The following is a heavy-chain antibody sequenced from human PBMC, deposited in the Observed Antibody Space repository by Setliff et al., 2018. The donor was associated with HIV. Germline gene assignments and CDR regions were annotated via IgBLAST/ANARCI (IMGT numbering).Heavy chain of an antibody. J-gene: IGHJ3*02. V-gene: IGHV7-4-1*02. CDR1: GGTFSSYV. D-gene: IGHD5-12*01. Sequence: RASVKVSCKASGGTFSSYVISWVRQAPGQGPEWMGWIHTEQGFPMYAQGFTGRFVFSLDPSVNTAYLQINSLTPDDGGVYYCAVDRHAFDIWGQGTVVTVSS. CDR3: AVDRHAFDI. CDR2: IHTEQGFP.